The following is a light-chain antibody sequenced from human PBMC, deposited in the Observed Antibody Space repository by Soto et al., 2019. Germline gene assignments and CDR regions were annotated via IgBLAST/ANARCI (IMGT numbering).Light chain of an antibody. V-gene: IGKV3-15*01. Sequence: LSPGERATLSFRSSQSVSSTYLAWYQQKPGQAPGLLIYGASTRATGIPARFSGSGSGTEFTLTISSLQSEDFAVYLCQQYNNWPPITFGQGTRLEIK. CDR3: QQYNNWPPIT. J-gene: IGKJ5*01. CDR2: GAS. CDR1: QSVSSTY.